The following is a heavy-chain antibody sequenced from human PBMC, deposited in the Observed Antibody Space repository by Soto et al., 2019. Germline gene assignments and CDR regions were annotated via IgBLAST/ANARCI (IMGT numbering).Heavy chain of an antibody. V-gene: IGHV3-23*01. CDR1: GFTFSSYA. J-gene: IGHJ4*02. Sequence: EVQLLESGGGLVQPGGSLRLSCAASGFTFSSYAMSWVRQAPGKGLEWVSAISGSGGSTYYADSVKGRFTISRDISKSTLYLQMNSPRAEDTAVYYCAYSSTPFDYWGQVTLVTVSS. D-gene: IGHD6-13*01. CDR3: AYSSTPFDY. CDR2: ISGSGGST.